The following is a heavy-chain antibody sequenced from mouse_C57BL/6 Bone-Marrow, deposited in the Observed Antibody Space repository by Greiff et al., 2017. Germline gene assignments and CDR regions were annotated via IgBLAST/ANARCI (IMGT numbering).Heavy chain of an antibody. CDR2: IWWDDDK. V-gene: IGHV8-8*01. CDR3: ARSRDYYGSSYGAMDY. Sequence: QVTLKESGPGILQPSQTLSLTCSFSGFSLSTFGMGVGWIRQPSGKGLEWLAHIWWDDDKYYNPALKSRLTLSKDTSKTQVFLKIANVDTADTATYYWARSRDYYGSSYGAMDYWGQGASVTVSS. D-gene: IGHD1-1*01. CDR1: GFSLSTFGMG. J-gene: IGHJ4*01.